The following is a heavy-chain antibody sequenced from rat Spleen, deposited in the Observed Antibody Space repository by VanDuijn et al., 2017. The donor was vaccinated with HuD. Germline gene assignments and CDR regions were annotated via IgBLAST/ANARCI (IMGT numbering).Heavy chain of an antibody. CDR2: ITTSGDNT. V-gene: IGHV5-25*01. CDR1: GFTFSNYY. D-gene: IGHD1-4*01. CDR3: ARRDGYTPYWFAY. J-gene: IGHJ3*01. Sequence: EVQLVESGGGLVQPGRSMKLSCAASGFTFSNYYMAWVRQAPTKGLEWVASITTSGDNTYYRDSVKGRFTISRDNAKSTLYLQMDSLRSEDTATYYCARRDGYTPYWFAYWGQGTLVTVSS.